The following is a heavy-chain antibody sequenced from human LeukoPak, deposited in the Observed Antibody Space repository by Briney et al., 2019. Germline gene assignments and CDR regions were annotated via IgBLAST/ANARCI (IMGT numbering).Heavy chain of an antibody. J-gene: IGHJ4*02. CDR2: IYHGGST. D-gene: IGHD2-15*01. CDR3: ARDGLAATLDYYFDY. CDR1: GYSISGGYY. Sequence: SETLSLTCTVSGYSISGGYYWGWIRQPPGKGLEWIGTIYHGGSTYYNPSLESRVTISVDTSKNQFSLKLSSVTAADTAVYYCARDGLAATLDYYFDYWGQGTLVTVSS. V-gene: IGHV4-38-2*02.